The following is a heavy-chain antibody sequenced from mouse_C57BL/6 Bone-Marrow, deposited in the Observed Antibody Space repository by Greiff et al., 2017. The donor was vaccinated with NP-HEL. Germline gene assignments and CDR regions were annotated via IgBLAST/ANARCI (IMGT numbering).Heavy chain of an antibody. V-gene: IGHV1-42*01. CDR2: INPSTGGT. Sequence: EVHLVESGPELVKPGASVKISCKASGYSFTGYYMNWVKQSPEKSLEWIGEINPSTGGTTYNQKFKAKATLTVDKSSSTAYMQLKSLTSEDSAVYYCARRRRDSLAYWGQGTLVTVSA. J-gene: IGHJ3*01. CDR3: ARRRRDSLAY. CDR1: GYSFTGYY.